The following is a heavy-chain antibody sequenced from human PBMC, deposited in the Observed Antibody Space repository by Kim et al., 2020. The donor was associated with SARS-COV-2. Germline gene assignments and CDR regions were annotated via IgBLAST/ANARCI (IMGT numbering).Heavy chain of an antibody. D-gene: IGHD2-8*01. CDR3: AHRLGRYCTIGVCYTHPYNWFDP. V-gene: IGHV2-5*02. Sequence: SGPTLVNPTQTLTLTCTFSGFSLSTSGVGVGWIRQPPGKALEWLALIYWDDDKRYSPSLKSRLTITKDTSKNQVVLTMTNMDPVDTATYYCAHRLGRYCTIGVCYTHPYNWFDPWGQGTLVTVSS. CDR2: IYWDDDK. J-gene: IGHJ5*02. CDR1: GFSLSTSGVG.